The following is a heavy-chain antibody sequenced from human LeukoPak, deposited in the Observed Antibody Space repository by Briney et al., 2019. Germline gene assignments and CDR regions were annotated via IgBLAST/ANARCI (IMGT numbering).Heavy chain of an antibody. D-gene: IGHD3-10*01. V-gene: IGHV5-51*01. CDR2: IYPGDSDP. J-gene: IGHJ4*02. CDR3: ARGRRVGAQYYFDY. Sequence: GESLKISCKGSGYTFTSYWIGLVRQMPGKGLEWIGIIYPGDSDPRYSPSFEGQVTISADKSISTAYLQWSSLKASDTAMYYCARGRRVGAQYYFDYWGQGTLVTVSS. CDR1: GYTFTSYW.